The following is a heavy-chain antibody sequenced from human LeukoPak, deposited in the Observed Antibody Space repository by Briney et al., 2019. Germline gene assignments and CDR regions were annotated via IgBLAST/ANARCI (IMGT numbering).Heavy chain of an antibody. CDR3: ARLPGYYDSSGYYYVQTPPDY. CDR1: GGSISSSSYY. V-gene: IGHV4-39*01. Sequence: SETLSLTCTVSGGSISSSSYYWGWIRQPPGKGLEWIGSIYYSGSTYYNPSLKSRVTISVDTSKNQFSLKLSSVTVADTAVYYCARLPGYYDSSGYYYVQTPPDYWGQGTLVTVSS. J-gene: IGHJ4*02. CDR2: IYYSGST. D-gene: IGHD3-22*01.